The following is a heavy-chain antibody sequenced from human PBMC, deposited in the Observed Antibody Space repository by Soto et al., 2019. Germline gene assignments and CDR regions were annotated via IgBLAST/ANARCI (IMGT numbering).Heavy chain of an antibody. D-gene: IGHD3-16*02. J-gene: IGHJ4*02. CDR1: GYTFTSYG. V-gene: IGHV1-18*01. CDR2: ISAYNGNT. Sequence: ALVKVSCKASGYTFTSYGISWVRQAPGQGLEWMGWISAYNGNTNYAQKLQGRVTMTTDTSTSTAYMELRSLRSDDTAVYYCAREYYDYVWGSYRPLDYWGQGTLVTVSS. CDR3: AREYYDYVWGSYRPLDY.